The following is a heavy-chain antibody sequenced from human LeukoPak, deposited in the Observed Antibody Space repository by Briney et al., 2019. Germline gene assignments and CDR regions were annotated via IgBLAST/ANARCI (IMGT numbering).Heavy chain of an antibody. D-gene: IGHD6-13*01. CDR3: ARVPIAAAGPYYFDY. J-gene: IGHJ4*02. V-gene: IGHV3-64*01. CDR1: GFTFISYA. Sequence: GGSLRLSCAASGFTFISYAMSWVRQAPGKGLEWVSAISSNGGSTYYANSVKGRFTISRDNSKNTLYLQMGSLRAEDMAVYYCARVPIAAAGPYYFDYWGQGTLVTVSS. CDR2: ISSNGGST.